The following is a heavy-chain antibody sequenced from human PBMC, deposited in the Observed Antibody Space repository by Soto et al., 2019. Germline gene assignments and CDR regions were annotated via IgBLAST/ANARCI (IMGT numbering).Heavy chain of an antibody. V-gene: IGHV4-59*01. J-gene: IGHJ5*02. CDR3: ARGKIVGP. D-gene: IGHD3-22*01. CDR2: IYNSGST. CDR1: GGSISSFH. Sequence: QVQLQESGPGLVKPSETLSLTCTVSGGSISSFHWSWIRQPPGKGLEWIGYIYNSGSTNYNPCLKSRVTISVDTSKNQFSLKLTSVTAADTAVYYCARGKIVGPWGQGTLVTVSS.